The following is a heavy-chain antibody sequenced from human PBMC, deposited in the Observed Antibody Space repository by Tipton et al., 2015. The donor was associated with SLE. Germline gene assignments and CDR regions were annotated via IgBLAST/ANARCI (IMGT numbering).Heavy chain of an antibody. Sequence: QLVQSGAEVKKSGASVKVSCKASGYTFTSYGISWVRQAPGQGLEWMGWISAYNGNTNYAQKLQGRVTMTTDTSTSTAYMELRSLGSDDTAVYYCARDQVTIFGVVISYYGMDVWGQGTTVTVSS. CDR1: GYTFTSYG. V-gene: IGHV1-18*01. J-gene: IGHJ6*02. CDR2: ISAYNGNT. D-gene: IGHD3-3*01. CDR3: ARDQVTIFGVVISYYGMDV.